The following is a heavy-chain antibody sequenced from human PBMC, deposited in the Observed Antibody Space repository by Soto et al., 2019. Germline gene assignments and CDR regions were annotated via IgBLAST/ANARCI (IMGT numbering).Heavy chain of an antibody. D-gene: IGHD1-26*01. CDR3: ARELTIGSLDY. Sequence: QVQLVESGGGVVQPGRSLRLSCAASGFTFSDYGMHWVRQAPGKGLEWVAVIWYDGSNKYYADSVKGRFTISRDNSKNTVFLQMNSLRAEDTAVYHCARELTIGSLDYWGQGSLVTVSP. J-gene: IGHJ4*02. V-gene: IGHV3-33*01. CDR2: IWYDGSNK. CDR1: GFTFSDYG.